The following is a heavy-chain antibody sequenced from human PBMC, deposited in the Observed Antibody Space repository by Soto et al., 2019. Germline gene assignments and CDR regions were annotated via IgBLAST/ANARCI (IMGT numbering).Heavy chain of an antibody. CDR2: INHSGST. CDR1: GGSFSGYY. Sequence: SEPLSLTCAVYGGSFSGYYWSGIRQPPGKGLEWIGEINHSGSTNYDPSLKSRVTISVDTSKNQFSLKLSSVTAADTAVYYCARGITIFGVVIPSVAFDIWGQGTMVTVSS. V-gene: IGHV4-34*01. D-gene: IGHD3-3*01. J-gene: IGHJ3*02. CDR3: ARGITIFGVVIPSVAFDI.